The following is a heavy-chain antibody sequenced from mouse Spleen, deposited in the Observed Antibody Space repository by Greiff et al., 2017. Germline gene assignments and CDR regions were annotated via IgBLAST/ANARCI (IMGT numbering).Heavy chain of an antibody. J-gene: IGHJ3*01. V-gene: IGHV14-4*01. CDR2: IDPENGDT. CDR3: TTMAWFAY. Sequence: VQLQQSGAELVRPGASVKLSCTASGFNIKDDYMHWVKQRPEQGLEWIGWIDPENGDTEYASKFQGKATITADTSSNTAYLQLSSLTSEDTAVYYCTTMAWFAYWGQGTLVTVSA. CDR1: GFNIKDDY.